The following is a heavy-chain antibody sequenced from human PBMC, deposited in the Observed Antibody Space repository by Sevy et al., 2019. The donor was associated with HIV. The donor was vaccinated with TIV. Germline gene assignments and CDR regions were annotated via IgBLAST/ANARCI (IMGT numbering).Heavy chain of an antibody. CDR2: ISYDGSNK. CDR1: GFTFSSYA. V-gene: IGHV3-30*04. D-gene: IGHD3-10*01. CDR3: ARGLRGYYGSGSYSPIDY. Sequence: GGSLRLSCAASGFTFSSYAMHWVRQAPGKGLEWVAVISYDGSNKYYADSGKGRFTISRDNSKNTLYLQMNSLRAEDTAVYYCARGLRGYYGSGSYSPIDYWGQGTLVTVSS. J-gene: IGHJ4*02.